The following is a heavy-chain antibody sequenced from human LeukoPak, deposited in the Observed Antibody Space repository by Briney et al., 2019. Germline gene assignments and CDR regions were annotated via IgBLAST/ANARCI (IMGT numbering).Heavy chain of an antibody. D-gene: IGHD3-9*01. CDR3: ASQPEDYDILTGYRYFDY. CDR1: GFSISSGYY. V-gene: IGHV4-38-2*02. Sequence: SESLSLTCTVSGFSISSGYYWGWIRQPPGKGLEWSGSIYHSGSTYYNPSLKSRVTISVDKSKNQFSLKLSSVTAADTAVYYCASQPEDYDILTGYRYFDYWGQGTLVTVSS. CDR2: IYHSGST. J-gene: IGHJ4*02.